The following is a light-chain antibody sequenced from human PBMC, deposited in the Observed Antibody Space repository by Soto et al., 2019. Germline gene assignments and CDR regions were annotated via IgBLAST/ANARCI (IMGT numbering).Light chain of an antibody. J-gene: IGLJ1*01. Sequence: QSALTQPAAVSGSPGQAITISCTGTRGDVGTFNYVSWYQLHPGKAPKLVIYDVSSRPSGVSSRFSGSKSGNTASLSISGLRAEDAGDYYCSSYSAGDTLYVFGSGTKLTVL. V-gene: IGLV2-14*01. CDR3: SSYSAGDTLYV. CDR2: DVS. CDR1: RGDVGTFNY.